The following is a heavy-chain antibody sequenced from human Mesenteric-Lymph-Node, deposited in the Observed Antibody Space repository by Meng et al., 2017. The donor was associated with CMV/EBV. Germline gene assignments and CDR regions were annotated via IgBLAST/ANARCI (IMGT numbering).Heavy chain of an antibody. CDR1: GFTFKSYG. CDR3: ARVFRAFDY. V-gene: IGHV3-30*02. Sequence: SCAASGFTFKSYGMHWVRQAPGKGLEWVAYIRYEGSNKYYADSVRGRFTISRDNSKNTLYLQMNSLRAEDTAVYYCARVFRAFDYWGQGTLVTVSS. J-gene: IGHJ4*02. CDR2: IRYEGSNK.